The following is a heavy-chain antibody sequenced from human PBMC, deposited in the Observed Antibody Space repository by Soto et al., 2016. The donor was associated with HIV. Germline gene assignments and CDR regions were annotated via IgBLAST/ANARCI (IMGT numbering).Heavy chain of an antibody. CDR1: GFNFSSYW. CDR3: ARDRSFWSGSLYY. V-gene: IGHV3-74*01. Sequence: EVQLVESGGGLVQPGGSLRLSXAASGFNFSSYWMHWVRQAPGKGLMWVSRINSDGSNTRYADSVKGRFTISRDNAKNTLYLQMNSLRADDTAVYYCARDRSFWSGSLYYWGQGTLVTVSS. CDR2: INSDGSNT. J-gene: IGHJ4*02. D-gene: IGHD3-3*01.